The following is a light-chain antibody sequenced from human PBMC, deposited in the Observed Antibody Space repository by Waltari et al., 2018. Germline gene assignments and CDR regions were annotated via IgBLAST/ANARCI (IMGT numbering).Light chain of an antibody. CDR2: DAS. J-gene: IGKJ1*01. CDR3: QMYVRLPVT. Sequence: EIVLTQSPGTLSLSPGESATLSCRATQSVGRSLAGYQQKPGQAPRLLIYDASKRATVIPERFSGGGSGTDFSLTISRLEPEDFAVYYCQMYVRLPVTFGQGTKVEIK. CDR1: QSVGRS. V-gene: IGKV3-20*01.